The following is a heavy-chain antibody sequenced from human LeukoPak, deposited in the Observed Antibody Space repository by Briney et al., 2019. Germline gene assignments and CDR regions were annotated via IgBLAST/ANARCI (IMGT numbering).Heavy chain of an antibody. CDR3: AKDRLQLVKYYFDY. D-gene: IGHD6-13*01. CDR2: ISYDGSNK. CDR1: GFTFSSYA. V-gene: IGHV3-30-3*01. J-gene: IGHJ4*02. Sequence: GRSLRLSCAASGFTFSSYAMHWVRQAPGKGLEWVAVISYDGSNKYYADSVKGRFTISRDNSKNTLYLQMNSLRAEDTAVYYCAKDRLQLVKYYFDYWGQGTLVTVSS.